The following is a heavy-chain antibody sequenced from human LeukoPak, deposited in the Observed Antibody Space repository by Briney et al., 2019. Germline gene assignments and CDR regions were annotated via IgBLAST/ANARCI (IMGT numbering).Heavy chain of an antibody. CDR2: FDPEDGET. D-gene: IGHD6-13*01. J-gene: IGHJ6*04. Sequence: ASVKVSCKVSGYTLTELSMHWVRQAPGKGLEWMGGFDPEDGETIYAQKFQGRVTMTEDTSTDTAYMELSSLRSEDTAVYYCETGRDPRAAAGGGYYYGMDVWGKGTTVTVSS. V-gene: IGHV1-24*01. CDR3: ETGRDPRAAAGGGYYYGMDV. CDR1: GYTLTELS.